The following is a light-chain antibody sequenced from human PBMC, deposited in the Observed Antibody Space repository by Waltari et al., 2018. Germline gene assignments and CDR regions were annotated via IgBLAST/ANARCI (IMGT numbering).Light chain of an antibody. CDR2: EVA. CDR3: CSYAASSTWV. J-gene: IGLJ3*02. V-gene: IGLV2-23*02. CDR1: SSDVGNYHL. Sequence: QSALTQPASVSGSPGQSITISCTGTSSDVGNYHLVSWYQQHPGKAPKLMIYEVATRPSGVSNRFSGSKSGNTASLTISGLQAEDEADYYCCSYAASSTWVFGGGTKLTVL.